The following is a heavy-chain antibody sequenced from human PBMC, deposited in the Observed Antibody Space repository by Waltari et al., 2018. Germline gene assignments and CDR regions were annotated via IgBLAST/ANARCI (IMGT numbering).Heavy chain of an antibody. J-gene: IGHJ1*01. V-gene: IGHV3-48*01. CDR3: ARDSNKKYFQH. D-gene: IGHD4-4*01. Sequence: EVQLMESGGGLVQPGGSLRLSCAASGFTFNSYIMNWVRQAPGKGLEWVSYISSSSSTIYYADSVKGRFTISRDNAKNSLYLQMNSLRAEDTAVYYCARDSNKKYFQHWGQGTLVTVSS. CDR2: ISSSSSTI. CDR1: GFTFNSYI.